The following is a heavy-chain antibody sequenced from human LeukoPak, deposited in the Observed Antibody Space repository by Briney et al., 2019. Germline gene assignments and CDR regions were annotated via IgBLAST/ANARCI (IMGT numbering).Heavy chain of an antibody. CDR2: IYYSGST. Sequence: SETLSLTCAVSGGSISSGGYSWSWIRQPPGKGLEWIGYIYYSGSTYYNPSLKSRVTISVDTSKNQFSLKLSSVTAADTAVYYCARGGDNWFDPWGQGTLVTVSS. D-gene: IGHD2-15*01. CDR3: ARGGDNWFDP. V-gene: IGHV4-30-4*07. CDR1: GGSISSGGYS. J-gene: IGHJ5*02.